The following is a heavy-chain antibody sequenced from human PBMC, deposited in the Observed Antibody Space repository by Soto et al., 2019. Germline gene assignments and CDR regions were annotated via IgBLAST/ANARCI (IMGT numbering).Heavy chain of an antibody. CDR2: IYYSGST. J-gene: IGHJ5*02. CDR3: ARALTTVPLFDP. V-gene: IGHV4-31*11. CDR1: GGSISSVGYY. D-gene: IGHD4-17*01. Sequence: ALSLTCAVSGGSISSVGYYWSWIRQHPGKGLEWIGYIYYSGSTHYNPSLKSRVTISVDTSKNQFSLKLSSVTAADTAVYYCARALTTVPLFDPWGQGTLVTVPS.